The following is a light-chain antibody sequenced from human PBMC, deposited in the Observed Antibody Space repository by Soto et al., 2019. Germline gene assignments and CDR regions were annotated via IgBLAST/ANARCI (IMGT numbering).Light chain of an antibody. CDR3: SSYTSRNTVL. CDR2: EIS. CDR1: SSDVGGYKY. Sequence: QSALTQPASVSGSPGQSITISCTGVSSDVGGYKYVSWYQQHPGKAPKVMIYEISKRPSGVSNRFSGSKSGNTASLTISGLQAEDEADYYCSSYTSRNTVLFGGGTKLTVL. J-gene: IGLJ2*01. V-gene: IGLV2-14*01.